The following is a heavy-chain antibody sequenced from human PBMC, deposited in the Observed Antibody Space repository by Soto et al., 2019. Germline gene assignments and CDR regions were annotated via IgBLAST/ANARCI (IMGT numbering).Heavy chain of an antibody. CDR2: ISYDGSET. J-gene: IGHJ4*02. V-gene: IGHV3-30*03. Sequence: QVQLVESGGGVVHPGRSLSLSCAGSGFMFSNNGMHWVRRAPGKGLEWVAFISYDGSETFYADSVKGRFTISRDNSKSTLFLHMSSLKNEDTAVYYCAITSEADASFDYWGQGTLVTVSS. D-gene: IGHD4-4*01. CDR3: AITSEADASFDY. CDR1: GFMFSNNG.